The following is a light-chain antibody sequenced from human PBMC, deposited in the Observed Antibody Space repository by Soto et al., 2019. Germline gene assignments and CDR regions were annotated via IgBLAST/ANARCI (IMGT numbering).Light chain of an antibody. J-gene: IGKJ1*01. CDR3: QQYNSPPWT. CDR1: QSFSTW. V-gene: IGKV1-5*03. CDR2: KTS. Sequence: DLQMTQSPSTLSASIGDRVTITCRASQSFSTWLAWYQQKPGKAPKLLIYKTSSLESGVPSRFSGSGSGTEFTLTISSLQPDDFATYYCQQYNSPPWTFGQGTEVEIK.